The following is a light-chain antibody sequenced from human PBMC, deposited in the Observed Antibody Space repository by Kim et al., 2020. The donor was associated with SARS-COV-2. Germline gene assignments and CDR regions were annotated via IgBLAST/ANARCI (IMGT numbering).Light chain of an antibody. V-gene: IGKV1-39*01. CDR3: QHFYGFPYA. J-gene: IGKJ2*01. Sequence: ASVGDSVTITCRTSEHITDYLNWYQQKPGKAPKLLIYAASSLQRGVPSRFSGSGYGTDFALTITSLQPEDFATYYCQHFYGFPYAFGQGTKVDIK. CDR1: EHITDY. CDR2: AAS.